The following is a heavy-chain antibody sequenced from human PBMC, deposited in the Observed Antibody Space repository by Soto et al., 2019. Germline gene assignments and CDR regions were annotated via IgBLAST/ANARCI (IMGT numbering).Heavy chain of an antibody. D-gene: IGHD6-19*01. V-gene: IGHV4-30-2*01. J-gene: IGHJ4*02. CDR2: VTHSGTA. Sequence: PSETLSLTCAVSGGSIDSGAFSLSWLRQPPGKGLEWIGYVTHSGTAYSIPSLNGRLTLSVDSSQTQFSLKLTSVTAAYSAFYYCARIHWAQSSLAYWGRGILVAVSS. CDR3: ARIHWAQSSLAY. CDR1: GGSIDSGAFS.